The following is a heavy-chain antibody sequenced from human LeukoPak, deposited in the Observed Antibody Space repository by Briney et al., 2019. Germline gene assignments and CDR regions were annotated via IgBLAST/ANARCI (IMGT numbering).Heavy chain of an antibody. CDR3: ARVGIAVAQFFDY. J-gene: IGHJ4*02. D-gene: IGHD6-19*01. CDR2: ISSSSSAI. Sequence: GGSLRLSCAASGFSFSGYGMNWVRQAPGKGLEWVSYISSSSSAIYYADSVKGRFTISRDNAKNSLYLQMNSLRDEDTAVYYCARVGIAVAQFFDYWGQGTLVTVSS. V-gene: IGHV3-48*02. CDR1: GFSFSGYG.